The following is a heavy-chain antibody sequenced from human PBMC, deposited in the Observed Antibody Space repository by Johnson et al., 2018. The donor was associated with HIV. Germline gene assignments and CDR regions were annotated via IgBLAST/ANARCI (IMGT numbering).Heavy chain of an antibody. CDR3: AKVGIEGATARLRAVEM. Sequence: VQLVESGGALVQPGGSLTLSCAASGFTFSNACMSWVRQAPGKGLEWVGRIKSNTDGGTTDYAAPVKGSFAISSDDSKNTLYLQMNSRSAEDPALLYCAKVGIEGATARLRAVEMWGQGTMVTVSS. D-gene: IGHD1-26*01. J-gene: IGHJ3*02. CDR2: IKSNTDGGTT. CDR1: GFTFSNAC. V-gene: IGHV3-15*02.